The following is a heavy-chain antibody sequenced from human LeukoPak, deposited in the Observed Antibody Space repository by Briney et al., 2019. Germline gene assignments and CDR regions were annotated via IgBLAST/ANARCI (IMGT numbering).Heavy chain of an antibody. CDR2: INPNSGGT. V-gene: IGHV1-2*02. Sequence: ASVKVSCKASGYTFTGYYMHWVRQAPGQGLEWMGWINPNSGGTNYAQKFQGRVTMTRDTSISTAYMELSRLRSDDTAAYYCALFGSYVNYFDYWGQGTLVTVSS. J-gene: IGHJ4*02. D-gene: IGHD1-26*01. CDR1: GYTFTGYY. CDR3: ALFGSYVNYFDY.